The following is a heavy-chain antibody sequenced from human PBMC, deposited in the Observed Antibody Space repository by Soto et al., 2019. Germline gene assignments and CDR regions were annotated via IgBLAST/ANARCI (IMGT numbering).Heavy chain of an antibody. V-gene: IGHV3-23*01. Sequence: GGSLRLSCAASGFTFSSYAMTWVRQAPGKGLEWISGISGSGGSPYHADSVKGRFTISRDNSKNTLYLQMNNLRAEDTAVYYCAKGGKSLVVAATLSWFDPWG. CDR2: ISGSGGSP. CDR1: GFTFSSYA. D-gene: IGHD2-15*01. CDR3: AKGGKSLVVAATLSWFDP. J-gene: IGHJ5*02.